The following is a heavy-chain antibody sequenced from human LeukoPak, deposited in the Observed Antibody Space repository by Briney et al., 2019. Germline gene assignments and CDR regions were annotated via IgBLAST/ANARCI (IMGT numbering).Heavy chain of an antibody. V-gene: IGHV1-2*02. J-gene: IGHJ6*03. Sequence: ASVKVSYKTSGYRFTGYYLHWVRQAPGQGLEWMGWMNPKSGATDYARKFQGRVTMTRDTSISTAYMELTRLRSDDTAVYFCARGSDYDDYFYMDSWGKGTTVTVSS. CDR1: GYRFTGYY. CDR3: ARGSDYDDYFYMDS. CDR2: MNPKSGAT.